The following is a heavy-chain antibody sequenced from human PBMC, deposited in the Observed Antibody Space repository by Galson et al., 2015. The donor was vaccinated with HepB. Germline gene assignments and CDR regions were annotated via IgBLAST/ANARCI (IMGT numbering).Heavy chain of an antibody. Sequence: SVKVSCKASGGTFSSYAISWVRQAPGQGLEWMGGIIPIFGTANYAQKFQGRVTITADKSTSTAYMELSSLRSEDTAVYYCARGRIHKWDTADPWGQGTLVTVSS. V-gene: IGHV1-69*06. J-gene: IGHJ5*02. CDR3: ARGRIHKWDTADP. CDR1: GGTFSSYA. CDR2: IIPIFGTA. D-gene: IGHD5-18*01.